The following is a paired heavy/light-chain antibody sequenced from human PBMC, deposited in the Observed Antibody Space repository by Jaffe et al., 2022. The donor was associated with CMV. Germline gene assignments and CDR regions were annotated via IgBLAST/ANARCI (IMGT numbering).Light chain of an antibody. Sequence: QSVLTQPPSVSAAPDQKVTISCSGSSSNIGKDYVSWYQHVPGTAPKLLIYDNNRRPSGIPDRFSGSKSGTSATLDISGLQTGDEADYYCATWDRSLTVIFGGGTRLTVV. CDR1: SSNIGKDY. CDR2: DNN. CDR3: ATWDRSLTVI. V-gene: IGLV1-51*01. J-gene: IGLJ2*01.
Heavy chain of an antibody. CDR3: ARRWEGYDLWSGYYGQNWFDS. V-gene: IGHV5-51*01. CDR2: INPGDSEA. J-gene: IGHJ5*01. CDR1: GYNFSNYW. Sequence: EVQLVQSGAEVKKSGESLKISCKVSGYNFSNYWIGWVRQMPGKGLEWMGIINPGDSEARYSPSFQGRVIISADKSISTAYLQWNSLKASDTATYYCARRWEGYDLWSGYYGQNWFDSWGQGTLVIVSS. D-gene: IGHD3-3*01.